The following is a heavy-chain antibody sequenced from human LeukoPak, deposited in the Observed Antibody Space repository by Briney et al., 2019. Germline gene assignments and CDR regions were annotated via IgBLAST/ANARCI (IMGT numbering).Heavy chain of an antibody. CDR2: IGTSSGNT. J-gene: IGHJ6*02. D-gene: IGHD6-19*01. Sequence: GGSLRLSCAASGFSFSHYSMNWVRQAPGKGLEWVSSIGTSSGNTNYGDSVKGRFTISRDNMKNSVHLQMNSRRAEDTAVYYCARSGWSYYFGLDVWGHGTTVTVSS. V-gene: IGHV3-21*01. CDR1: GFSFSHYS. CDR3: ARSGWSYYFGLDV.